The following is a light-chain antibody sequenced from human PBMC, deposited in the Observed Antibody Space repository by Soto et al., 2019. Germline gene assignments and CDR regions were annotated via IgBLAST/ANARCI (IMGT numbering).Light chain of an antibody. J-gene: IGKJ4*01. Sequence: TKYPTTVSESQSDSATLSCITSKSVGKYLAWYQQKPGQPPRLLIYDVSNRATGIPARFSGSGSGTAFTITILTLEPDEFAVYYCQQCSNLPTFGGGTKVDIK. CDR1: KSVGKY. CDR3: QQCSNLPT. V-gene: IGKV3-11*01. CDR2: DVS.